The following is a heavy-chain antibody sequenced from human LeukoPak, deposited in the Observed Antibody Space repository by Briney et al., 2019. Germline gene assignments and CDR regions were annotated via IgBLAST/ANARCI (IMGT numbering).Heavy chain of an antibody. CDR3: ARGPGSSVYASVIDY. CDR1: GFTFSNYA. CDR2: ISYDGSNK. Sequence: GGSLRLSCAASGFTFSNYAMHWVRQAPGKGLEWVAFISYDGSNKYYADSVKGRFTISRDSSKNTLNLQMNSLRAEDTAVYYCARGPGSSVYASVIDYWGQGTLVTVSS. D-gene: IGHD2-8*01. J-gene: IGHJ4*02. V-gene: IGHV3-30*04.